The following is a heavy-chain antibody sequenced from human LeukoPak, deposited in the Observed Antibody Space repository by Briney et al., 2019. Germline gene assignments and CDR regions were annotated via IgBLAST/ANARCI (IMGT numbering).Heavy chain of an antibody. V-gene: IGHV4-59*01. CDR2: IYYSGST. Sequence: SETLSLTCTVSGGSISSYYWSWIRQPPGKGLEWIGYIYYSGSTNYNPSLKSRVTISVDTSKNQFSLKLSSVTAADTAVYYCARPESSGYYYDAFDIWGQGTMVTVSS. J-gene: IGHJ3*02. CDR3: ARPESSGYYYDAFDI. CDR1: GGSISSYY. D-gene: IGHD3-22*01.